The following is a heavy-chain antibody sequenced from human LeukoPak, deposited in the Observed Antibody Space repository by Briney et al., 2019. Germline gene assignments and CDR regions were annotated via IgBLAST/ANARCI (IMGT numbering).Heavy chain of an antibody. CDR2: ISSSSSYI. V-gene: IGHV3-21*01. D-gene: IGHD4/OR15-4a*01. CDR3: ARDMALTYFDY. CDR1: GFTFSSYS. Sequence: GGSLRLSCAASGFTFSSYSVNWVRQAPGKGLEWVSSISSSSSYIYYADSVKGRFTISRDNAKNSLYLQMNSLRAEDTAVYYCARDMALTYFDYWGQGTLVTVSS. J-gene: IGHJ4*02.